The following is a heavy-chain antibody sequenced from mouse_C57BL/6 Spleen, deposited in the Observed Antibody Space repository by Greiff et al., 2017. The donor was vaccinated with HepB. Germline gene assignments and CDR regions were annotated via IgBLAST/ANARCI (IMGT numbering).Heavy chain of an antibody. Sequence: VQLKQSGPELVKPGASVKISCKASGYTFTDYYMNWVKQSHGKSLEWIGDINPNNGGTSYNQKFKGKATLTVDKSSSTAYMELRSLTSEDSAVYYCARPGTGSHYYAMDYWGQGTSVTVSS. J-gene: IGHJ4*01. D-gene: IGHD3-3*01. CDR3: ARPGTGSHYYAMDY. CDR1: GYTFTDYY. CDR2: INPNNGGT. V-gene: IGHV1-26*01.